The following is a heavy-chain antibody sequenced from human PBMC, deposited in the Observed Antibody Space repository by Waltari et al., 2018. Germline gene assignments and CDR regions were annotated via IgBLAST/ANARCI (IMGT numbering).Heavy chain of an antibody. CDR1: GGTFSSYA. CDR2: SMPIVGKP. D-gene: IGHD3-10*01. J-gene: IGHJ4*02. V-gene: IGHV1-69*01. CDR3: ARSPPRDGHNFGGFDS. Sequence: QVQLVQSGAEVKKPGSSVKVSCKASGGTFSSYAISWVRQAPGQGLEWMGGSMPIVGKPNYAQRCQGRGMLTADESTSTAYMELSRLRSEDTAVYYCARSPPRDGHNFGGFDSWGQGTLVTVSS.